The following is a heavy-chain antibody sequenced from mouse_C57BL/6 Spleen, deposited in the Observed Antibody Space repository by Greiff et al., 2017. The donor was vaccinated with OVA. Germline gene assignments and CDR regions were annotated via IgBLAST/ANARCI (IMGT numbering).Heavy chain of an antibody. Sequence: QVQLQQPGAELVKPGASVKLSCKASGYTFTSYWMHWVKQRPGRGLEWIGRIDPNRGGTKYTQKFTSKAHLPVEKSSSHAYMWLSSLTYEDSAFYYCARRGLRPGYWDFDVWGTGTTVTVSS. J-gene: IGHJ1*03. CDR1: GYTFTSYW. D-gene: IGHD2-4*01. CDR2: IDPNRGGT. V-gene: IGHV1-72*01. CDR3: ARRGLRPGYWDFDV.